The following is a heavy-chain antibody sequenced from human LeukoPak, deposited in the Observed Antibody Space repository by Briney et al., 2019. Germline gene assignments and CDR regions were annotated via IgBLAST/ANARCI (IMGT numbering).Heavy chain of an antibody. D-gene: IGHD5-12*01. CDR1: GFTVSDNY. CDR2: IYGGGGT. CDR3: ARESWLRTNLAFDF. Sequence: GGSLRLSCAASGFTVSDNYMTWVRQAPGKGLEWVSVIYGGGGTYFADSVKGRFTVSRDNSKNTLYLQMNSLRVEDTAVYYCARESWLRTNLAFDFWGQGTMVTVSS. J-gene: IGHJ3*01. V-gene: IGHV3-53*01.